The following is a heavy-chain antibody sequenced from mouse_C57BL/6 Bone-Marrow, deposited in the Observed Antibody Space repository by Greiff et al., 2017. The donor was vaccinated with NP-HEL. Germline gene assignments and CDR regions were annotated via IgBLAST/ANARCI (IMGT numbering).Heavy chain of an antibody. CDR1: GYTFTNYW. CDR3: ARSVVALWYFDV. V-gene: IGHV1-63*01. CDR2: IYPGGGYT. D-gene: IGHD1-1*01. Sequence: QVQLKQSGAELVRPGTSVKMSCKASGYTFTNYWIGWAKQRPGHGLEWIGDIYPGGGYTNYNEKFKGKATLTADKSPSTAYMQFSSLTSEDSAIYYCARSVVALWYFDVWGTGTTVTVSS. J-gene: IGHJ1*03.